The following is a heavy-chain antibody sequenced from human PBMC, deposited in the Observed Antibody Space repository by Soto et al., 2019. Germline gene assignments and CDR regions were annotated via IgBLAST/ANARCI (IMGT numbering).Heavy chain of an antibody. D-gene: IGHD3-22*01. J-gene: IGHJ3*02. CDR3: ARERGDYYDSSGYYYVTGNAFHI. V-gene: IGHV3-30-3*01. CDR2: ISYDGSNK. Sequence: PGGSLRLSCAASGFTFSSYAMHWVRQAPGKGLEWVAVISYDGSNKYYADSVKGRFTISRDNSKNTLYLQMNSLRAEDTAVYYCARERGDYYDSSGYYYVTGNAFHIWGQATMVTVSS. CDR1: GFTFSSYA.